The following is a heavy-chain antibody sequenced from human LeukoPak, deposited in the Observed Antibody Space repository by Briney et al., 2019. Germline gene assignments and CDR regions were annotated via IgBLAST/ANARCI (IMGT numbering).Heavy chain of an antibody. J-gene: IGHJ3*02. Sequence: SETLSLTCTVSGGSISSYYWSWIRQPPGKGLEWIGYIYYSGSTNYNPSLKSRVTISVDTSKNQFSLKLSSVTAADTAVYYCARGPYGSGSYDAFDIWGQGTMVTVSS. V-gene: IGHV4-59*01. CDR2: IYYSGST. CDR1: GGSISSYY. CDR3: ARGPYGSGSYDAFDI. D-gene: IGHD3-10*01.